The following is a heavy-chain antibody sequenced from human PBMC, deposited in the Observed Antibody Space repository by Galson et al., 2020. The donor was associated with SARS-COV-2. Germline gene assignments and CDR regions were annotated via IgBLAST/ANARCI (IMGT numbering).Heavy chain of an antibody. CDR1: GGTFSSYA. J-gene: IGHJ2*01. CDR3: ARDLGCSSTSCLYWGHWYFDL. Sequence: SVKVSCKASGGTFSSYAISWVRQAPGQGLEWMGGIIPIFGTANYAQKFQGRVTITADKSTSTAYMELSSLRSEDTAVYYCARDLGCSSTSCLYWGHWYFDLWGRGTLVTVSS. CDR2: IIPIFGTA. D-gene: IGHD2-2*01. V-gene: IGHV1-69*06.